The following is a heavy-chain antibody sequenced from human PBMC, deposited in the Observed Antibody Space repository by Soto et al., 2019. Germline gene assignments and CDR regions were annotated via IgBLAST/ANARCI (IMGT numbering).Heavy chain of an antibody. CDR3: AKDSPGGNYHDY. J-gene: IGHJ4*02. Sequence: EVQLLESGGGLVQPGGSLRLSCAASGFTFSSYAMSWVRQAPGKGLEWVSAISGSGGSTYYADSVKGRFTISRDNCKNKLHLQMNSLRAEDTGVYYCAKDSPGGNYHDYWGQGTLVTVSS. D-gene: IGHD1-26*01. CDR2: ISGSGGST. CDR1: GFTFSSYA. V-gene: IGHV3-23*01.